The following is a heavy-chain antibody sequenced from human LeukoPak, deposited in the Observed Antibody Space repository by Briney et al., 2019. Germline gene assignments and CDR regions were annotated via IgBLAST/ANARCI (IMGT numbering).Heavy chain of an antibody. J-gene: IGHJ3*02. Sequence: GESLKISCKGSGYSFTCHWIGWVRQMSGKGLEWMGIIYPSDSDTRYSPSYQGQVTISADKSISTAYLQWSSLKASDTAMYYCASAIAVAGPDAFDIWGQGTMVTVSS. CDR3: ASAIAVAGPDAFDI. V-gene: IGHV5-51*01. CDR2: IYPSDSDT. CDR1: GYSFTCHW. D-gene: IGHD6-19*01.